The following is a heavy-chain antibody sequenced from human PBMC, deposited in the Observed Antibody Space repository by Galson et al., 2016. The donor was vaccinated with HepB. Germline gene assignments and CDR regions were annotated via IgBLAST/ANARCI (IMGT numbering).Heavy chain of an antibody. Sequence: SVKVSCKASGYTYTDYYVHWVRQAPGLGLEWMRRINSNSGGANYAQRFQGRFTMTRDTSISTTYMEMSRLRSDDTAIYYCVRGDVVVVPAEYNWFDPWGQGTLVTVSS. CDR3: VRGDVVVVPAEYNWFDP. V-gene: IGHV1-2*06. D-gene: IGHD2-2*01. CDR2: INSNSGGA. CDR1: GYTYTDYY. J-gene: IGHJ5*02.